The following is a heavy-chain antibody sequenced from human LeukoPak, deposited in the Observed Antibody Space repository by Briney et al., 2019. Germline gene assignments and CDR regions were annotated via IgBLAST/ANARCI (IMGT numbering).Heavy chain of an antibody. V-gene: IGHV3-30*04. J-gene: IGHJ4*02. CDR3: ARGYCTSSSCYNDY. CDR1: GFTFGSYA. CDR2: MSFDVNNK. D-gene: IGHD2-2*02. Sequence: PGGSLRLSCVTSGFTFGSYAFHWVRQAPGKGLEWVATMSFDVNNKYYADSVRGRFTISRDNSKNTLYLQMNSLGAEDTAVYSCARGYCTSSSCYNDYWGQGTLVTVSS.